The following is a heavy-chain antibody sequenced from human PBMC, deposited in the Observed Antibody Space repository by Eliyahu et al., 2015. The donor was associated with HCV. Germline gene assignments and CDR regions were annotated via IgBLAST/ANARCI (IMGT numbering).Heavy chain of an antibody. J-gene: IGHJ4*02. Sequence: VQLVQSGAEVKRPGSSVRVSCKSXGDTFRSYALNWVRQAPGQGPEWMGGIVPLAGIPRYAQKFQGKXIISADERIDTVYLEVNSLRFEDTATYYCAREDFYGSGSFYVFRFWGQGTPIIVSS. CDR2: IVPLAGIP. V-gene: IGHV1-69*01. CDR3: AREDFYGSGSFYVFRF. D-gene: IGHD3-10*01. CDR1: GDTFRSYA.